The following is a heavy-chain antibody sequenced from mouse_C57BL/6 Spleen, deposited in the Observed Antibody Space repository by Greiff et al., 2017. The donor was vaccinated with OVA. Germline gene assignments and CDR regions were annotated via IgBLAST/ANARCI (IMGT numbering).Heavy chain of an antibody. Sequence: VQLQQSGPELVKPGASVKISCKASGYTFTDYYMNWVKQSHGKSLEWIGDINPNNGGTSYNQKFKGKATLTVDKSSSTAYMELRSLTSEDSAVYYCARWRLLRNYAMDYWGQGTSVTVSS. CDR2: INPNNGGT. J-gene: IGHJ4*01. D-gene: IGHD2-3*01. V-gene: IGHV1-26*01. CDR1: GYTFTDYY. CDR3: ARWRLLRNYAMDY.